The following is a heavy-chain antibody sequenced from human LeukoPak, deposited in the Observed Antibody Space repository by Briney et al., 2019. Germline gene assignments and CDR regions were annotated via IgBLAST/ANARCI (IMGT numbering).Heavy chain of an antibody. J-gene: IGHJ6*03. CDR3: AKMGPGYCSSTSCYTTYYYYYYMDV. Sequence: GGSLRLSCAASGFTFSSYGMHWVRQAPGKGLERVAFIRYDGSNKYYADSVKGRFTISRDNSKNTLYLQMNSLRAEGTAVYYCAKMGPGYCSSTSCYTTYYYYYYMDVWGKGTTVTVSS. CDR2: IRYDGSNK. CDR1: GFTFSSYG. V-gene: IGHV3-30*02. D-gene: IGHD2-2*02.